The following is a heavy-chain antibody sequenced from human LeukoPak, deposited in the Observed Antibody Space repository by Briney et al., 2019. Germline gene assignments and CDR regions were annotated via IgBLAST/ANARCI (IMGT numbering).Heavy chain of an antibody. D-gene: IGHD4-23*01. J-gene: IGHJ4*02. CDR1: GGSISISSYY. CDR3: ARRRVNSPIDS. V-gene: IGHV4-39*01. CDR2: IYYSGST. Sequence: SETLSLTCTVSGGSISISSYYWGWIRQPPGKGLEWIGNIYYSGSTNYNSSLKSRVTISVDTSKNQFSLKLGSVTAADTAVYYCARRRVNSPIDSWGQGTLVTVSS.